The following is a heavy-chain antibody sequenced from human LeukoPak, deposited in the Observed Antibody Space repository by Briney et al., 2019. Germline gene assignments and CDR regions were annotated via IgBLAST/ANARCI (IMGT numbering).Heavy chain of an antibody. V-gene: IGHV4-59*12. CDR1: GGSISSYY. CDR3: ARTPRHNCSGGSCYGGRYSYGEFDY. D-gene: IGHD2-15*01. CDR2: IYYSGST. J-gene: IGHJ4*02. Sequence: PSETLSLTCTVSGGSISSYYWSWIRQPPGKGLEWIGYIYYSGSTNYNPSLKSRVTISVDTSKNQFSLKLSSVTAADTAVYYCARTPRHNCSGGSCYGGRYSYGEFDYWGQGTLVTVSS.